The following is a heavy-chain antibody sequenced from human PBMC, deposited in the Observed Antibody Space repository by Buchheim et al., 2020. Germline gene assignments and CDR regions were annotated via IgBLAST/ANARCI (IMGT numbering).Heavy chain of an antibody. Sequence: EVQLLESGGGWVRPGGSLRLSCVGLGFTFPPSPLPWVGQPPGKGWGWVSVMVVMGINPYIPDSVKGRFTIPRDNAKNTHFLQMNSLRAEDTAVYYCAKDRIGAGYFDYWGQGTL. V-gene: IGHV3-23*01. D-gene: IGHD3-9*01. CDR2: MVVMGINP. CDR1: GFTFPPSP. J-gene: IGHJ4*02. CDR3: AKDRIGAGYFDY.